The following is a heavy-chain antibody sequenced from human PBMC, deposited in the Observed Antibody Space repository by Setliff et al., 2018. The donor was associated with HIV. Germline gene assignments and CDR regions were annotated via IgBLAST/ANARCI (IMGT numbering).Heavy chain of an antibody. Sequence: SETLSLTCDVSGFSISSRYYWGWIRQSPGKGLEWIGNIYHTGSSYYNPSLNDRATISLDTSKNQFSLKLSSLTAADTAVYYCARHDSGGYYSLDYWGQGTLVTVSS. D-gene: IGHD3-22*01. CDR1: GFSISSRYY. CDR2: IYHTGSS. V-gene: IGHV4-38-2*01. J-gene: IGHJ4*02. CDR3: ARHDSGGYYSLDY.